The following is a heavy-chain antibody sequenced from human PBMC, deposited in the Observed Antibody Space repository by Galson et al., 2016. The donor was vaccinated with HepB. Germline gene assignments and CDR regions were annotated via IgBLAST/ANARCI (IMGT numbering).Heavy chain of an antibody. CDR1: GYSFTDYA. D-gene: IGHD5-18*01. CDR3: ARDGGYYDRFLVS. J-gene: IGHJ4*02. CDR2: INAGNDNT. V-gene: IGHV1-3*01. Sequence: SVKVSCKASGYSFTDYAIHWVRQALGQRPEWMGWINAGNDNTRYSQKFQGRVIISTDTSTTTAYMELSSLTSDDTAMYYCARDGGYYDRFLVSWGQGTLVTVSS.